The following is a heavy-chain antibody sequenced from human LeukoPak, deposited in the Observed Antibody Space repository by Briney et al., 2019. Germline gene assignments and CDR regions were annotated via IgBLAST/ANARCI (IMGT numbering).Heavy chain of an antibody. J-gene: IGHJ4*02. CDR1: GFTFSSYG. D-gene: IGHD2-21*02. V-gene: IGHV3-30*18. Sequence: GGSLRLSCAASGFTFSSYGMHWVRQAPGKGLEWVAVISYDGSNKYYADSVKGRFTISRDNSKNTLYLQMNSLRAEDTAVYYCAKGSGGDMTGVPFDYWGQGTLVTVSS. CDR2: ISYDGSNK. CDR3: AKGSGGDMTGVPFDY.